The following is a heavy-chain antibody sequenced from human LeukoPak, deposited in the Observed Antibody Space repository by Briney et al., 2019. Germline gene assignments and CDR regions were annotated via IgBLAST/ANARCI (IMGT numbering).Heavy chain of an antibody. V-gene: IGHV4-30-2*02. Sequence: SETLSLTCAVSGGSISSGGSSWSWIRQPTGKGLEWIGHIHHSGATYNNPSLKSRVIISVDRSKNQFSLKLSSVTAADTAVYYCARTVAPPYYFDYWGQGTLVTVSS. D-gene: IGHD6-19*01. CDR3: ARTVAPPYYFDY. CDR2: IHHSGAT. J-gene: IGHJ4*02. CDR1: GGSISSGGSS.